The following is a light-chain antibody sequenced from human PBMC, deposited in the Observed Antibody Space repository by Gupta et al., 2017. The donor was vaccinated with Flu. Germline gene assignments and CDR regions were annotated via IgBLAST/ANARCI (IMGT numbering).Light chain of an antibody. CDR3: QQDNNWPPT. V-gene: IGKV3-15*01. CDR1: QSVSSN. Sequence: IVMTQSPATLSVSPGERATLSCRASQSVSSNLAWYQQKPGQAPRLLIYGASTRATGIPARFSGSGSGTEFTLTISSLQSEDFAVYYCQQDNNWPPTFGQGTKVEIK. J-gene: IGKJ1*01. CDR2: GAS.